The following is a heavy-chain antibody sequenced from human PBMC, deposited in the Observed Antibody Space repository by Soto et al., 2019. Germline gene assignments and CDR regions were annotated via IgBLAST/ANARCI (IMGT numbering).Heavy chain of an antibody. V-gene: IGHV4-34*01. Sequence: SETLSLTCAVYGGSFSGYYWNWIRQPPGKGLEWIGEIDHSGYTNYNPSLKSRVTISVDTSKNQFSLRLASVTAADTAVYYCARVRDWFDPWGQGTLVTVSS. J-gene: IGHJ5*02. CDR3: ARVRDWFDP. D-gene: IGHD3-3*01. CDR1: GGSFSGYY. CDR2: IDHSGYT.